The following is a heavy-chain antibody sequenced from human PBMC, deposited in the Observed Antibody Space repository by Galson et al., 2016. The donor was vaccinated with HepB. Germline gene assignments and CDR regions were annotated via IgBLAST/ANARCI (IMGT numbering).Heavy chain of an antibody. CDR2: ISGRGGST. J-gene: IGHJ6*03. Sequence: SLRLSCAASGFTFSSYAMSWVRQAPGKGLEWVSAISGRGGSTYYADSVKGRFTISRDNSKNTLYLHINSLRAEDTAVYYCAKGDGYWGLGYMDFWGKGTTVTVSS. CDR1: GFTFSSYA. V-gene: IGHV3-23*01. D-gene: IGHD3-22*01. CDR3: AKGDGYWGLGYMDF.